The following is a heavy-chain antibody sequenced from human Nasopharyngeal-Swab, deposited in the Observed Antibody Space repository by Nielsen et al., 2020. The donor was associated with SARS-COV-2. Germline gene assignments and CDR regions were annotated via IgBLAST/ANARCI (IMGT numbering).Heavy chain of an antibody. Sequence: WIRQPPGKGLEWVAVIWYDGSNKYYADSAKGRFTISRDNSKNTPYLQMISLRAEDTAVYYCAREAGYCSGGSCYSGPFDYWGQGTLVTVSS. V-gene: IGHV3-33*01. CDR2: IWYDGSNK. D-gene: IGHD2-15*01. J-gene: IGHJ4*02. CDR3: AREAGYCSGGSCYSGPFDY.